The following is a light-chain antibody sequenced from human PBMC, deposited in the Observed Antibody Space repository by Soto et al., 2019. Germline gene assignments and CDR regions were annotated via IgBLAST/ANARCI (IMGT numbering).Light chain of an antibody. CDR2: GAS. CDR1: QSVRSSY. Sequence: EIVLTQSPGTLSLSPGERATLSCRASQSVRSSYLAWYQQKPGQAPRLLIYGASSRATGVPDRFSGSGSGTAFTLTVSRLGPEDSAVYYCQQYDTSSWTFGQGTKVEIK. CDR3: QQYDTSSWT. J-gene: IGKJ1*01. V-gene: IGKV3-20*01.